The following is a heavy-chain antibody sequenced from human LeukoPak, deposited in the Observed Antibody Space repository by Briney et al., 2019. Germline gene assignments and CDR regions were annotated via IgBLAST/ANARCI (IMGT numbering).Heavy chain of an antibody. CDR3: ARFGLGKHIEVAGIPFDI. Sequence: ASVKVSCKASGYSFTSNVISWVRQAPGQGLEWMGWISAYNGNTNYAQKLQGRVTMTTDTSTSTAYMELRSLRADDTAVYYCARFGLGKHIEVAGIPFDIWGQGTMVTVSS. CDR1: GYSFTSNV. D-gene: IGHD6-19*01. V-gene: IGHV1-18*01. CDR2: ISAYNGNT. J-gene: IGHJ3*02.